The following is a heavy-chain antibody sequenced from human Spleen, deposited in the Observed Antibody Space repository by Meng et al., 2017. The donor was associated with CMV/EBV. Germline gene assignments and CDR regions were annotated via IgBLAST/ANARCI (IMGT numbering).Heavy chain of an antibody. CDR2: IFHSGST. V-gene: IGHV4-59*01. J-gene: IGHJ5*02. Sequence: GSLRLSCNVSGGSISSSYWNWIRQPPGKGLEWIGYIFHSGSTNSNPSLKSRVTLSVDTSKNQFSLKVTSVTAADTAVYCCARGGTIFGGHNWFDPWGQGTLVTVSS. D-gene: IGHD3-3*01. CDR1: GGSISSSY. CDR3: ARGGTIFGGHNWFDP.